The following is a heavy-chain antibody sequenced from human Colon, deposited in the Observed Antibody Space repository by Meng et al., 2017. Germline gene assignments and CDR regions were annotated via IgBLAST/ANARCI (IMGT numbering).Heavy chain of an antibody. V-gene: IGHV3-15*01. CDR1: GFTFSNAW. Sequence: GESLKISCAASGFTFSNAWMSWVRQAPGKGLEWVGRIKSKTDGGTTDYAAPVKGRFTISRDDSKNTLYLQMNSLKTEDTAVYYCTTDLLAYCCGDCYPSFDYWGQGTLVTVSS. J-gene: IGHJ4*02. CDR3: TTDLLAYCCGDCYPSFDY. CDR2: IKSKTDGGTT. D-gene: IGHD2-21*02.